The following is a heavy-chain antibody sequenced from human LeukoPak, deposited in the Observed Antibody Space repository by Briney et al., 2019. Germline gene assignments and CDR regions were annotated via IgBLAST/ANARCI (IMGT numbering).Heavy chain of an antibody. D-gene: IGHD3-9*01. CDR2: IYYSGST. CDR1: GGSISSYY. Sequence: SETLSLTCTVSGGSISSYYWSWIRQPPGKGLEWIGYIYYSGSTNYNPSLKSRVTISVDTSKNQFSLKLSSVTAADTAVYYCARERYDILTGAHYFDYWGQGTLVTVSS. CDR3: ARERYDILTGAHYFDY. J-gene: IGHJ4*02. V-gene: IGHV4-59*01.